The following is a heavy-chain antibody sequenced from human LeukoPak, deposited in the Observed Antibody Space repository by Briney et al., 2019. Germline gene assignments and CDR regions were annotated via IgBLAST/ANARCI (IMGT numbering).Heavy chain of an antibody. J-gene: IGHJ6*02. CDR2: VNRDGSET. V-gene: IGHV3-7*03. CDR3: ARNNGMDV. Sequence: GGSLRLSCVASGFTLSNHWMTWVRQVPGRGPEWVANVNRDGSETYYLDSVKGRFTISKDNAKNSLYLQMNSLRAEDTALYHCARNNGMDVWGQGTTVIVSS. CDR1: GFTLSNHW.